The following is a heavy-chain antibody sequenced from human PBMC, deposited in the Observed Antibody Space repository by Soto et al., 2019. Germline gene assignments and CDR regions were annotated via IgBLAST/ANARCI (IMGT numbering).Heavy chain of an antibody. J-gene: IGHJ6*02. CDR1: GFTFSSYG. V-gene: IGHV3-33*01. CDR2: IWYDGSNK. Sequence: QVQLVESGGGVVQPGRSLRLSCAASGFTFSSYGMHWFRQAPGKGLEWVAVIWYDGSNKYYADSVKGRFTISRDNSKNTLYLQMNSLRAEDTAVYYCASGDTAMAYYYGMDVWGQGTTVTVSS. CDR3: ASGDTAMAYYYGMDV. D-gene: IGHD5-18*01.